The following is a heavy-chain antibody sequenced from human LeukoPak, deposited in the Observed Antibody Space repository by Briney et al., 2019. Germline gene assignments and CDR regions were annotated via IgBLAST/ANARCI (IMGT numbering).Heavy chain of an antibody. CDR1: GYTFTGYY. CDR2: INPNSGGT. D-gene: IGHD3-22*01. Sequence: ASVKVSCKASGYTFTGYYMHWVRQAPGQVLEWMGWINPNSGGTNYAQKFQGRVTMTRDTSISTAYMELSRLRSDDTAVYYCARDEDYYYDSSGFDYWGQGTLVTVSS. J-gene: IGHJ4*02. CDR3: ARDEDYYYDSSGFDY. V-gene: IGHV1-2*02.